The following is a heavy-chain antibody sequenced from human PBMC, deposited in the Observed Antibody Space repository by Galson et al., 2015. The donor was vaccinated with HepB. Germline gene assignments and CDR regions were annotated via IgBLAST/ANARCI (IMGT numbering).Heavy chain of an antibody. V-gene: IGHV3-21*04. CDR3: ARVDSSGWLYYFDY. CDR1: GFTFSSYS. D-gene: IGHD6-19*01. J-gene: IGHJ4*02. CDR2: ISSSSSYI. Sequence: SLRLSCAASGFTFSSYSMNWVRQAPGKGLEWVSSISSSSSYIYYADSVKGRFTISRDNAKNSLYLQMNSLRAEDTAVYYCARVDSSGWLYYFDYWGQGTLVTVSS.